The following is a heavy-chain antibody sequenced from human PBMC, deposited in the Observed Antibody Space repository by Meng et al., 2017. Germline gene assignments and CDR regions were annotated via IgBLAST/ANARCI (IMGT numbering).Heavy chain of an antibody. J-gene: IGHJ4*02. CDR3: LDEAPRSDY. CDR1: GLPFNNYW. CDR2: ISGDGSIT. D-gene: IGHD1-1*01. V-gene: IGHV3-74*01. Sequence: VQLVEPGGGCVHPGVSLRLSGAAFGLPFNNYWMHWVRQVPGKGLVWVSRISGDGSITNYADSVKGRFTISRDNAKNTLYLQMNSLRPEDTAVYYCLDEAPRSDYWGQGSLVTVSS.